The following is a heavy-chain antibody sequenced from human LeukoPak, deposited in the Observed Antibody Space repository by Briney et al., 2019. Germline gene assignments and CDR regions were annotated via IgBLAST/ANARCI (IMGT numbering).Heavy chain of an antibody. CDR2: IIPILGIA. CDR1: GGTFSSYA. CDR3: ARDHRNGADAFDI. Sequence: ASVKVSCKASGGTFSSYAISWVRQAPGQGLEWMGRIIPILGIANYAQKFQGRVTITADESTSTAYMELSSLRSEDTAVYYCARDHRNGADAFDIWGQGTMVTVSS. D-gene: IGHD1-1*01. J-gene: IGHJ3*02. V-gene: IGHV1-69*04.